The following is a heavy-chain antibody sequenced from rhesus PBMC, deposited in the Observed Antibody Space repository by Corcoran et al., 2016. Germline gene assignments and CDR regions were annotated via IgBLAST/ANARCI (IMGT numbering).Heavy chain of an antibody. J-gene: IGHJ3*01. CDR3: TRDLYSGSWDDAFDF. CDR2: ISESGCPI. D-gene: IGHD6-25*01. CDR1: GFTFSSYV. V-gene: IGHV3S26*01. Sequence: DVQLVESGGGLVKPGGSLRLSCVASGFTFSSYVMHWVRQAPGKGLEGVAVISESGCPIYYAASVKGRFTISRDNAKNSLFLQMNSLRAEDTAVYYCTRDLYSGSWDDAFDFWGQGLRVTVSS.